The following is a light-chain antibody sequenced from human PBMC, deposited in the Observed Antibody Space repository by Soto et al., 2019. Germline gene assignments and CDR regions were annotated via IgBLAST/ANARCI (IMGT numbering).Light chain of an antibody. CDR3: SSSTSSSRV. Sequence: QSALTQPASVSGSPGQSITISCTGNSSDVGGYNYVSWYQQHPGKAPKLMIYDVSNRPSGVSNRFSGSKSGNTASLTISGLQAEDEADYYCSSSTSSSRVFGGGTKLTVL. CDR2: DVS. V-gene: IGLV2-14*01. J-gene: IGLJ2*01. CDR1: SSDVGGYNY.